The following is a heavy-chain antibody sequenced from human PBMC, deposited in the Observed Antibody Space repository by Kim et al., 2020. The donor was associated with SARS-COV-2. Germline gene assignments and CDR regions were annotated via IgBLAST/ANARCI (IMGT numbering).Heavy chain of an antibody. V-gene: IGHV3-15*01. Sequence: GGSLRLSCAASGFTFSNAWMSWVRQAPGKGLEWVGRIKSKTDGGTTDYAAPVKGRFTISRDDSKNTLYLQMNSLKTEDTAVYYCTTDRDYGAFSSIHWGQGTLVTVSS. D-gene: IGHD4-17*01. CDR2: IKSKTDGGTT. CDR1: GFTFSNAW. J-gene: IGHJ4*02. CDR3: TTDRDYGAFSSIH.